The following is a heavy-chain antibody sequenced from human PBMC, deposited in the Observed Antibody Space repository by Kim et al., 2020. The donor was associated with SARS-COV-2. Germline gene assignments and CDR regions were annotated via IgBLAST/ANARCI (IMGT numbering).Heavy chain of an antibody. CDR1: GFTFSDYY. CDR2: ISERGNAP. V-gene: IGHV3-11*01. D-gene: IGHD1-26*01. Sequence: GGSLRLSCAASGFTFSDYYMSWIRQAPGKGLEWVSYISERGNAPYYADSVKGRFTISRDNTKNSLYLQLNSLRADDTAVYYCARDGRGNYHFDLWGRGTLVTVS. J-gene: IGHJ4*02. CDR3: ARDGRGNYHFDL.